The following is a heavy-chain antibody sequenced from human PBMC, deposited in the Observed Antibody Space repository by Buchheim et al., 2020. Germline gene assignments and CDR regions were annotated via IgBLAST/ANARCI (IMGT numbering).Heavy chain of an antibody. CDR1: GFTFSSYA. CDR3: AREGLRFLEWLSNWFDP. CDR2: ISYDGSNK. J-gene: IGHJ5*02. Sequence: QVQLVESGGGVVQPGRSLRLSCAASGFTFSSYAMHWVRQAPGKGLEWVAVISYDGSNKYYADSVKGRFTISRDNYKNTMYLQMNSLRAEDTAVYYCAREGLRFLEWLSNWFDPWGQGTL. V-gene: IGHV3-30-3*01. D-gene: IGHD3-3*01.